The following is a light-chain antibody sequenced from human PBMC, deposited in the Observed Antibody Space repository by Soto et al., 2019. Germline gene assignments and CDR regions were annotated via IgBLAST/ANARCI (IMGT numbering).Light chain of an antibody. J-gene: IGLJ1*01. CDR2: DVT. CDR1: NSDVGGYDY. V-gene: IGLV2-11*01. CDR3: SSFAGSYNHV. Sequence: QSALTQPRSVSGSPGQAVTFSCTGTNSDVGGYDYVSWYQQLPGEAPKLIIYDVTKRPSGVPNRFSGSKSGNTASLTISGLQAEDEADYFCSSFAGSYNHVFGSGTKV.